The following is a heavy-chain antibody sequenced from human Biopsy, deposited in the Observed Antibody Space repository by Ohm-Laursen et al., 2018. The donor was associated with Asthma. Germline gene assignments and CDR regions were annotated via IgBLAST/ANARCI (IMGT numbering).Heavy chain of an antibody. CDR2: HDHEEGGT. CDR3: ASDFPKDYVRYNFQF. V-gene: IGHV1-24*01. Sequence: SVEVSCKISGYSLTDLSMHWVRQAPGQGLEWMGGHDHEEGGTVNARRFQGRVTMTEDTSTDTAYMELSSLSSDDTAVYYCASDFPKDYVRYNFQFWGQGTLVTVSS. CDR1: GYSLTDLS. D-gene: IGHD4-17*01. J-gene: IGHJ4*02.